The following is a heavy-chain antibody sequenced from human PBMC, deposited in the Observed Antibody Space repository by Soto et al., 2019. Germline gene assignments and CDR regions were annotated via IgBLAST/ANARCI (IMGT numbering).Heavy chain of an antibody. Sequence: GGSLRLSCSASGFTFSSYAMHWVRQAPGKGLEYVSAISSNGGSTYYADSVKGRFTISRDNSKNTLYLQMSSLRAEDTAVYYCVKAESEWAGAFDIWGQGTMVTVSS. J-gene: IGHJ3*02. CDR3: VKAESEWAGAFDI. D-gene: IGHD1-26*01. V-gene: IGHV3-64D*06. CDR2: ISSNGGST. CDR1: GFTFSSYA.